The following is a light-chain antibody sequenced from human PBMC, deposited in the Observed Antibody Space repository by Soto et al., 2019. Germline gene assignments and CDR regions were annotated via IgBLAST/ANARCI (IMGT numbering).Light chain of an antibody. CDR1: QSISGW. J-gene: IGKJ1*01. CDR2: DVS. CDR3: QHYNSYSEA. Sequence: DRFTITCRASQSISGWLAWYQQKPGKAPKLLIYDVSSLESGVPSRFSGSGSGTEFTLTISSLQPDDFATYYCQHYNSYSEAFGQGTKVDI. V-gene: IGKV1-5*01.